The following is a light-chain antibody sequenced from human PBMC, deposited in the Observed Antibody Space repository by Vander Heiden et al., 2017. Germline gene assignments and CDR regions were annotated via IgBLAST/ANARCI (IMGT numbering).Light chain of an antibody. CDR2: GAS. CDR1: QSVSSSY. J-gene: IGKJ4*01. Sequence: PGERVTLSCRASQSVSSSYLTRYQQKPGQAPRLLIYGASTRATSIPARFSGSGSGTDFTLTISSLQPEDFAVYYCQQDYNPLFGGGTKVEIK. CDR3: QQDYNPL. V-gene: IGKV3D-7*01.